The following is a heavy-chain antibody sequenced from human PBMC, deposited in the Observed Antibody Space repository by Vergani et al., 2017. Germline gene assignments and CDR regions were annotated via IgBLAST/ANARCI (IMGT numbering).Heavy chain of an antibody. CDR3: AKKGGSLYYYGVDV. CDR2: IRYDGSNP. CDR1: GYTFGHFD. Sequence: QEQLLQSGGGVVQPGGSLRLSCIGSGYTFGHFDMHWVRQAPGKGLAWVAFIRYDGSNPQYIDSVKGRFTISRDNSKDTLFLQMHGLRPADTGTYFCAKKGGSLYYYGVDVWGKGTTITVSS. J-gene: IGHJ6*04. V-gene: IGHV3-30*02. D-gene: IGHD1-26*01.